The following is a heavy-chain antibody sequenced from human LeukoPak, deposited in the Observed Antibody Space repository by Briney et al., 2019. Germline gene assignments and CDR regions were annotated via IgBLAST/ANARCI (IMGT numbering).Heavy chain of an antibody. D-gene: IGHD5-18*01. CDR2: IYYSGST. CDR1: GRSISRYY. CDR3: ARGESYGFDY. V-gene: IGHV4-59*01. Sequence: PSETLSPTCTVSGRSISRYYWSWLRQPPGKGLEWFGYIYYSGSTNYNPSLKSRVTISVDTSKNQFSLKLSSVTAADTAVYYCARGESYGFDYWGRGTLVTVSS. J-gene: IGHJ4*02.